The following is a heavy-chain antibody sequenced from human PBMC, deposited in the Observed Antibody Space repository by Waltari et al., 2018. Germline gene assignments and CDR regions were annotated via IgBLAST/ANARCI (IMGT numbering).Heavy chain of an antibody. J-gene: IGHJ4*02. V-gene: IGHV3-73*01. CDR3: TGGAVTGTDF. Sequence: VFLVESGGGVVQPGDSLRLSCVSSGFNFNIYGMHWVRQAPGKGLEWSGRIRSKPNNYATRYTASVEGRFTISRDDSENTAYLQMSSLMTEDTAVYYCTGGAVTGTDFWGQGTLVTVSS. D-gene: IGHD6-13*01. CDR2: IRSKPNNYAT. CDR1: GFNFNIYG.